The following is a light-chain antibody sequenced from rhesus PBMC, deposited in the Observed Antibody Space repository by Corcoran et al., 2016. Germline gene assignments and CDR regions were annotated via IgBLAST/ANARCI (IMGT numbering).Light chain of an antibody. V-gene: IGKV1-22*01. CDR3: QQYNSSPWT. CDR1: QSVTRW. J-gene: IGKJ1*01. CDR2: MAS. Sequence: DIQMTQSPSSLSASLGDTVTITCRASQSVTRWLAWYQQRPGKAPTLLIYMASTLQSGVPSRFSGSGSRTEFTLTISSLQSEEFATYYCQQYNSSPWTFGQGTQV.